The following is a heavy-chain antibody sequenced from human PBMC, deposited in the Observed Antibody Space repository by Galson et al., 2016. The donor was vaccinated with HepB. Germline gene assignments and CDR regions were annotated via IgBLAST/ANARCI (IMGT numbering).Heavy chain of an antibody. V-gene: IGHV3-53*01. CDR2: IYSGGRT. D-gene: IGHD5-18*01. CDR3: AKDRGGVQLWGLHGMDV. J-gene: IGHJ6*02. CDR1: GFAVNSDY. Sequence: SLRLSCAVSGFAVNSDYMNWIRQAPGKGLEWISVIYSGGRTTYGDSVKGRFTISRDRSKNTLYLEMNSLRAEDTAVYFCAKDRGGVQLWGLHGMDVWGQGTTVTVSS.